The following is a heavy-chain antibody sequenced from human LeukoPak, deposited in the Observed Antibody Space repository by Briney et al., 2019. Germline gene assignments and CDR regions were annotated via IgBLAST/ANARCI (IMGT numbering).Heavy chain of an antibody. CDR1: GGSISSYY. V-gene: IGHV4-59*13. CDR3: ARLQLQWLGDAFDI. CDR2: FFYSGSS. D-gene: IGHD6-19*01. J-gene: IGHJ3*02. Sequence: SETLSLTCTVSGGSISSYYWNWIRQPPGKGLEWIGYFFYSGSSNYNPPLKSRVTISVDTSKNQVSLNLSSVTAADTAVYYCARLQLQWLGDAFDIWGQGTMVTVSS.